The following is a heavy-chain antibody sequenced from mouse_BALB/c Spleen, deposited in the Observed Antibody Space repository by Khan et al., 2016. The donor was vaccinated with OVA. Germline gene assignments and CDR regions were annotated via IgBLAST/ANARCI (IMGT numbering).Heavy chain of an antibody. J-gene: IGHJ2*01. V-gene: IGHV1-20*01. CDR2: INPHFGET. CDR1: GYSFTGYF. D-gene: IGHD2-13*01. CDR3: TGDNRSYFDY. Sequence: VQLKESGPELVRPGASVKISCKASGYSFTGYFMHWVMQSHGKSLEWIGRINPHFGETFYNQRFKDKATLTVDDSSSTAHLELRSLTSEDSAVFYCTGDNRSYFDYWGQGTTLTVSS.